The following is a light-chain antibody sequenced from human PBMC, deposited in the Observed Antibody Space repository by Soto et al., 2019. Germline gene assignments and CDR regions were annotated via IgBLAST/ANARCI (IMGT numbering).Light chain of an antibody. J-gene: IGLJ2*01. V-gene: IGLV1-40*01. CDR3: QSYDSSLSDSV. CDR1: TSNIGAGYD. CDR2: ANN. Sequence: QPVLTQPPSVSGAPGQRVTISCTGSTSNIGAGYDVHWYQQLPRTAPKLLIYANNNRPSGVPDRFSGSKSGTSASLAITGLQAEDEADYYCQSYDSSLSDSVFGGGTKLTVL.